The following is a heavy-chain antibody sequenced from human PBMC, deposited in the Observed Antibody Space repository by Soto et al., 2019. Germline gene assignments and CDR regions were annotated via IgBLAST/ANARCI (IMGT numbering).Heavy chain of an antibody. CDR3: ANATLHGRGFQDY. CDR1: GFTFSTYA. CDR2: ITNSGAGT. D-gene: IGHD2-15*01. J-gene: IGHJ4*02. V-gene: IGHV3-23*01. Sequence: EVQLLESGGGLVQPGGSLRLSCAASGFTFSTYAMSWVRQAPGKGLEWVSTITNSGAGTYYADSVKGRLTISRDNSKKTLYMQMNRLRAEDTAVYYCANATLHGRGFQDYWGQGTLVTVSS.